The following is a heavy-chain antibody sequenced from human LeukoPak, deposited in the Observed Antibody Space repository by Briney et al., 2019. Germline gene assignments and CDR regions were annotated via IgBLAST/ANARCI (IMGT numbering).Heavy chain of an antibody. CDR2: IYYSGST. J-gene: IGHJ3*02. CDR3: ARGRTVVPAARGGDAFDI. D-gene: IGHD2-2*01. V-gene: IGHV4-59*11. CDR1: GDSMSSHY. Sequence: SETLSLTCTVSGDSMSSHYWSWIRQPPGKGLEWIGYIYYSGSTNYNPSLKSRVTISVDTSKNQFSLKLSSVTAADTAVYYCARGRTVVPAARGGDAFDIWGQGTMVTVSS.